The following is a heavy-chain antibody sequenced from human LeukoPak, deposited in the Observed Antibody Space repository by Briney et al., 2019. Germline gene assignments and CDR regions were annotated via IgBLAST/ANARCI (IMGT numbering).Heavy chain of an antibody. CDR3: ARDLGATWFDP. CDR2: INHSGST. V-gene: IGHV4-34*01. Sequence: PSETLSLTCAVYGGSFSGYYWSWIRQPPGKGLEWIGEINHSGSTNYNPYLKSRVTISVDTSKNQFSLKLSSVTAADTAVYYCARDLGATWFDPWGQGTLVTVSS. D-gene: IGHD3-16*01. J-gene: IGHJ5*02. CDR1: GGSFSGYY.